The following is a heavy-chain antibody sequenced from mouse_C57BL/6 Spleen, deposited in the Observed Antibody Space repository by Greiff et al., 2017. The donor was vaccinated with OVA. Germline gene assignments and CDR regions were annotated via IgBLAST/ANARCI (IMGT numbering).Heavy chain of an antibody. Sequence: VMLVESGPGLVAPSQSLSITCTVSGFSLTSYGVDWVRQSPGKGLEWLGVIWGVGSTNYNSALKSRLSISKDNSKSQVFLKMNSLQTDDTAMYYWASRFYYGSSYESAWFAYWGQGTLVTVSA. D-gene: IGHD1-1*01. CDR2: IWGVGST. V-gene: IGHV2-6*01. J-gene: IGHJ3*01. CDR3: ASRFYYGSSYESAWFAY. CDR1: GFSLTSYG.